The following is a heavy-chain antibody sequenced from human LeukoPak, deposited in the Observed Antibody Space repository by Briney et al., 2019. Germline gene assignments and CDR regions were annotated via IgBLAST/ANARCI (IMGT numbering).Heavy chain of an antibody. CDR3: TTDRRGYNSPFEY. Sequence: GGTLRLSCAASGFTFRNAWMSWVRQAPGKGLEWNGRIKSKTDGGTTDYAAPVKGRFTISRDDSKNTLFLQMNSLKTEDTAVYYCTTDRRGYNSPFEYWGQGTLVTVSS. J-gene: IGHJ4*02. CDR2: IKSKTDGGTT. CDR1: GFTFRNAW. D-gene: IGHD5-24*01. V-gene: IGHV3-15*01.